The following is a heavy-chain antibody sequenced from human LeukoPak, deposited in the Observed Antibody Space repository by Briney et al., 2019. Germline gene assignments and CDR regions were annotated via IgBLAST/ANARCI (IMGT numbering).Heavy chain of an antibody. J-gene: IGHJ3*02. CDR2: ISSAGNNI. V-gene: IGHV3-48*03. D-gene: IGHD6-13*01. CDR3: ARERRGYTTSWYNAFDI. CDR1: EFTFSSYE. Sequence: GGSLRLSCAASEFTFSSYEMNWVRQAPGKGLEWVSYISSAGNNIYYADSVKGRFTISRDNAMNSLYLQMNSLRAEDTAVYYCARERRGYTTSWYNAFDIWGQGTMVTVSS.